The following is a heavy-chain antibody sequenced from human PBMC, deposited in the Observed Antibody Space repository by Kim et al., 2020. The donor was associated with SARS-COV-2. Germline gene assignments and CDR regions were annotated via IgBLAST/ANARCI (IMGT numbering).Heavy chain of an antibody. CDR3: ARDPQFTMVRGASDAFDI. Sequence: GGSLRLSCAASGFTVSSNYMSWVRQAPGKGLEWVSVIYSGGSTYYADSVKGRFTISRDNSKNTLYLQMNSLRAEDTAVYYCARDPQFTMVRGASDAFDIWGQGTMVTVSS. J-gene: IGHJ3*02. CDR2: IYSGGST. CDR1: GFTVSSNY. V-gene: IGHV3-53*01. D-gene: IGHD3-10*01.